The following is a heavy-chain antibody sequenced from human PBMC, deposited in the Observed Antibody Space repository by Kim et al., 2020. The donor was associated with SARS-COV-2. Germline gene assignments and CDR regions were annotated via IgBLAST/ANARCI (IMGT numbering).Heavy chain of an antibody. D-gene: IGHD4-17*01. V-gene: IGHV1-69*01. J-gene: IGHJ6*02. CDR3: ARGTTVTINYYYGMDV. Sequence: KCQGRVTITADESTSTAYMELSSLRSEDTAVYYCARGTTVTINYYYGMDVWGQGTTVTVSS.